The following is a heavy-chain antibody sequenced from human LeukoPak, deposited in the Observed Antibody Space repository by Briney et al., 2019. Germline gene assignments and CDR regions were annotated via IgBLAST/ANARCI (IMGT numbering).Heavy chain of an antibody. Sequence: PGGSLRLSCAASGFTFSSYGMHWVRQAPGKGLEWVAFIRYDGSNKYYADSVKGRFTISRDNSKNTLYLQMNSLRAEDTAVYYCARVGCSTSCEVDYWGQGTLVTVSS. CDR3: ARVGCSTSCEVDY. D-gene: IGHD2-2*01. J-gene: IGHJ4*02. CDR1: GFTFSSYG. V-gene: IGHV3-30*02. CDR2: IRYDGSNK.